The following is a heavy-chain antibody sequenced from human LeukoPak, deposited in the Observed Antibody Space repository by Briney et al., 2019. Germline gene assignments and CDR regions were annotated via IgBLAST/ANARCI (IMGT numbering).Heavy chain of an antibody. CDR1: GFTFSSYW. D-gene: IGHD6-13*01. CDR2: INNDGSST. J-gene: IGHJ5*02. Sequence: PGGSLRLSCAASGFTFSSYWMHWVRQAPGKGLVWVSRINNDGSSTSYADSVKGRFTISTDNAKNTLYLQMNSLRAEDTAVYYCARPTKEGSSWYWWFDPWGQGTLVTVSS. CDR3: ARPTKEGSSWYWWFDP. V-gene: IGHV3-74*01.